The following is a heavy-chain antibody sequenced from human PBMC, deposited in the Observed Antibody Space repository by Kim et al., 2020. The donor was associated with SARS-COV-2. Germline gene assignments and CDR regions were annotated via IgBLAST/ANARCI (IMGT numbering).Heavy chain of an antibody. CDR1: GFTFTDYS. CDR3: SRDPLVAGPLAFFDY. CDR2: VSFDGSIR. V-gene: IGHV3-30-3*01. D-gene: IGHD6-19*01. Sequence: GGSLRLSCVASGFTFTDYSIHWVRLTPDRGLEWVAVVSFDGSIRTYADSVSGRFTVSRDNFKSVLYLQMNSVTPEDTAIYFCSRDPLVAGPLAFFDYW. J-gene: IGHJ4*01.